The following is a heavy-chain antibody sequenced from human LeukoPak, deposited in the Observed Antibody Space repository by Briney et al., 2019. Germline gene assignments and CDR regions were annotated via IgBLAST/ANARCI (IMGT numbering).Heavy chain of an antibody. D-gene: IGHD1-26*01. CDR2: INHSGST. V-gene: IGHV4-34*01. CDR1: GGSFSGYY. CDR3: ARWEDAFDI. Sequence: SETLSLTCAVYGGSFSGYYWSWIRQPPGKGLEWIGEINHSGSTNYNPSLKSRVTISVDTSKNRFSLKLSSVTAADTAVYYCARWEDAFDIWGQGTMVTVSS. J-gene: IGHJ3*02.